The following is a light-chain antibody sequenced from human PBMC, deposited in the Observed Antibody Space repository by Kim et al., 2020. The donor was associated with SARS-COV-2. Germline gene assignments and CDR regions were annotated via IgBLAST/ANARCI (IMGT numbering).Light chain of an antibody. V-gene: IGLV4-69*01. CDR2: LNSDGSH. Sequence: QPVLTQSPSASASLGASVKLTCTLSSGHSSYAIAWHQQQPEKGPRYLMKLNSDGSHSKGDGIPDRFSGSSSGAERYLTISSLQSEDEDDYYCQTWGTGIRVFGGGAQRTVL. CDR3: QTWGTGIRV. J-gene: IGLJ3*02. CDR1: SGHSSYA.